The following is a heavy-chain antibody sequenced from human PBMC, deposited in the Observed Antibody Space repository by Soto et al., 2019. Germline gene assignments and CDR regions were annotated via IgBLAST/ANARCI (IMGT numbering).Heavy chain of an antibody. V-gene: IGHV1-8*01. CDR3: ARDYGDYSGDY. Sequence: QVQLVQSGAEVKKPGASVKVSCKASGYTFSSYDINWLRLATGQGLEWMGWMIPNSGKIGYAQKFQGRLTMTRNTSISTAYMELSSLRSEDTAVYYCARDYGDYSGDYWGQGTLVTVSS. CDR2: MIPNSGKI. CDR1: GYTFSSYD. J-gene: IGHJ4*02. D-gene: IGHD4-17*01.